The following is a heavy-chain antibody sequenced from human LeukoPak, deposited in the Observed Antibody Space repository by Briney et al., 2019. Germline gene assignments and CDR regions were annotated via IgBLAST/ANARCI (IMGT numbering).Heavy chain of an antibody. J-gene: IGHJ5*01. V-gene: IGHV3-23*01. D-gene: IGHD3-9*01. CDR2: ISGSGGST. Sequence: PGGSLRLSCAASGFTFSSYGMSWVRQAPGKGLEWVSAISGSGGSTYYADSVKGRFTISRDNSKNTLYLQMNSLRAEDTAVYYCATTREAPDQYCDILTGYFDCWGQGTLVTVSS. CDR1: GFTFSSYG. CDR3: ATTREAPDQYCDILTGYFDC.